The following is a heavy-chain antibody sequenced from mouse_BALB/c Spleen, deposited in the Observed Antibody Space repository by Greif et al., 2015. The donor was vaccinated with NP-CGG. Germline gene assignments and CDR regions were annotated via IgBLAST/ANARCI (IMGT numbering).Heavy chain of an antibody. CDR2: INPSSGYT. D-gene: IGHD2-1*01. V-gene: IGHV1-4*01. Sequence: AQLQESGAELARPGASVKMSCKASGYTFTSYTMHWVKQRPGQGLEWIGYINPSSGYTNYNQKFKDKATLTADKSSSTAYMQLSSLTSEDSAVYYCAREGGNPYAMDYWGQGTSVTVSS. CDR3: AREGGNPYAMDY. J-gene: IGHJ4*01. CDR1: GYTFTSYT.